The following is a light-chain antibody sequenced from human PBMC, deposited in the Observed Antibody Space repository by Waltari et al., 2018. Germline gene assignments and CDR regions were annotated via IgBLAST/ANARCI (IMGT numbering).Light chain of an antibody. V-gene: IGKV2-30*01. CDR2: KVS. CDR3: MQGIHRPWT. Sequence: DVVMTQSPLSLPVILGQPASISCRTSESPVSSDGNTYLNWFQQRPGQSPRRLIYKVSNRGSGVPDRFSGSGSGTDFTLRISRVEAEDVGVYYCMQGIHRPWTFGQGTKVEIK. J-gene: IGKJ1*01. CDR1: ESPVSSDGNTY.